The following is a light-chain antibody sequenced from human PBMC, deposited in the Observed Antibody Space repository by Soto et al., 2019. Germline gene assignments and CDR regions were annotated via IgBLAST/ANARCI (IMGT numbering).Light chain of an antibody. J-gene: IGLJ2*01. CDR1: SGDVGRYNY. V-gene: IGLV2-14*03. CDR2: DVT. Sequence: QSALTQPASVSGSPGQSITISCTGTSGDVGRYNYVSWYQQHPGEAPKLIIYDVTNRPSGVSNRFSGSKSGNTASLTISGLQAEDEADYYCTSYATAITPHVVFGGGTKLTVL. CDR3: TSYATAITPHVV.